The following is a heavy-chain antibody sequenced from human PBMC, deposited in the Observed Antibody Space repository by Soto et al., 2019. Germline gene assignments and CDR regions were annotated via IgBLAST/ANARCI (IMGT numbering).Heavy chain of an antibody. V-gene: IGHV4-59*01. CDR1: GGSISSYY. J-gene: IGHJ4*02. D-gene: IGHD2-15*01. CDR3: ARAVGYCSGGSCYSPYYFDY. CDR2: IYYSGST. Sequence: KPSETLSLTCTVSGGSISSYYWSWIRQPPGKGLEWIGYIYYSGSTNYNPSLKSRVTISVDTSKNQFSLKLSSVTAADTAVYYCARAVGYCSGGSCYSPYYFDYWGQGTLVTVSS.